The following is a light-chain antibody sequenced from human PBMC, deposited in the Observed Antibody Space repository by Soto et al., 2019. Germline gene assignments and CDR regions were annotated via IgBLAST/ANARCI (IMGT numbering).Light chain of an antibody. V-gene: IGKV1-12*01. CDR3: QQTDSFPRT. CDR1: QDIATW. Sequence: DIQITQSPSSVSASVGDGVTITCRASQDIATWVAWYQQKPGKAPKLLIYAASSLQSGVPSRFSGSGSGTDFTLTISILQPEDFATYYCQQTDSFPRTFGQGTKVDIK. CDR2: AAS. J-gene: IGKJ1*01.